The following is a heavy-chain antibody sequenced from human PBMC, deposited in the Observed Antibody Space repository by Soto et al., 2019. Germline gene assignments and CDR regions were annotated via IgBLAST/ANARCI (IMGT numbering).Heavy chain of an antibody. CDR2: ISGSGGST. Sequence: GVSLRLSFAASGFTFSSYAMSWFRQAPGKGLEWVSAISGSGGSTYYADSVKGRFTISRDNSKNTLYLQMNSLRAEDTAVYYCAKASGTRKESEFDYWGQGTLVTVSS. V-gene: IGHV3-23*01. CDR3: AKASGTRKESEFDY. CDR1: GFTFSSYA. D-gene: IGHD1-26*01. J-gene: IGHJ4*02.